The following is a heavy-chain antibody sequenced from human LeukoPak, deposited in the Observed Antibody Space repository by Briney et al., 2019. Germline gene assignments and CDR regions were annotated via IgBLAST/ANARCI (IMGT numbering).Heavy chain of an antibody. CDR1: GGTISSYY. Sequence: PSETLSLTCTVSGGTISSYYWSWIRQPPGKGLEWIGYIYYSGSTNYNPSLKSRVTISVDTSKNQFSLKLSSVTAADTAVYYCASFHVGAFDIWGQGTMVTVSS. J-gene: IGHJ3*02. CDR3: ASFHVGAFDI. V-gene: IGHV4-59*01. CDR2: IYYSGST.